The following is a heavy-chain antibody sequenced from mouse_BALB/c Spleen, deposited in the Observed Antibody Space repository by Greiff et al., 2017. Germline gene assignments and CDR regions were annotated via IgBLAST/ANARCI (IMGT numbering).Heavy chain of an antibody. J-gene: IGHJ3*01. CDR3: ARDDGYHFAY. CDR2: ISYSGST. CDR1: GYSITSDYA. Sequence: VQLKESGPGLVKPSQSLSLTCTVTGYSITSDYAWNWIRQFPGNKLEWMGYISYSGSTSYNPSLKSRISITRDTSKNQFFLQLNSVTTEDTATYYCARDDGYHFAYWGQGTLVTVSA. V-gene: IGHV3-2*02. D-gene: IGHD2-3*01.